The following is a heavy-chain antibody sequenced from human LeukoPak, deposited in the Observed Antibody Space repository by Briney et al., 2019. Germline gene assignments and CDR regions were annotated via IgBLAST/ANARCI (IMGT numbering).Heavy chain of an antibody. J-gene: IGHJ6*02. CDR3: ARSGSLGGLDV. D-gene: IGHD5-12*01. CDR1: GYSFSNYW. CDR2: MYPDDSET. Sequence: GESLKISCQASGYSFSNYWIGWVRHTPGKGLEWMGIMYPDDSETRYSPSFQGQVTISADKSISTVYLRWSSLKASDTAMYYCARSGSLGGLDVWGQGTTVTVSS. V-gene: IGHV5-51*01.